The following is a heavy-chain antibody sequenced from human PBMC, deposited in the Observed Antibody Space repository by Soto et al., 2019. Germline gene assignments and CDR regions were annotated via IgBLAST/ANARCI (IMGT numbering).Heavy chain of an antibody. D-gene: IGHD6-13*01. CDR1: GFTFSSYG. Sequence: GGSLRLSCAASGFTFSSYGMHWVRQAPGKGLEWVAVISYDGSNKYYADSVKGRSTISRDNSKNTLYLQMNSLRAEDTAVYYCAKEAIAAAGTDYYGMDVWGQGTTVTVSS. V-gene: IGHV3-30*18. J-gene: IGHJ6*02. CDR2: ISYDGSNK. CDR3: AKEAIAAAGTDYYGMDV.